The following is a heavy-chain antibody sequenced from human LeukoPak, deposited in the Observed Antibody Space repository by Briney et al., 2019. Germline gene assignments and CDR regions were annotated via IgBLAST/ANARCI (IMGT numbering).Heavy chain of an antibody. Sequence: SETLSLTCTVSGGSISSSSYYWGWIRQPPGKGLEWIGSIYYSGSTYYNPSLKGRVTISVDTSKNQFSLKLSSVTAADTAVYYCARVTRVYYYDSSGKGVFDIWGQGTMVTVSS. J-gene: IGHJ3*02. CDR3: ARVTRVYYYDSSGKGVFDI. CDR1: GGSISSSSYY. V-gene: IGHV4-39*07. CDR2: IYYSGST. D-gene: IGHD3-22*01.